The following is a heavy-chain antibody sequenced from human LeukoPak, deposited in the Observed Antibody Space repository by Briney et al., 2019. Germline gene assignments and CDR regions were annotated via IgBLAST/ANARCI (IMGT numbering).Heavy chain of an antibody. Sequence: GGSLRLSCAASRFTFSNYAMHWARQAPGKGLEWVAVISYDGSNKYYADSVKGRFTISRDNSKNTLYLQMNSLRAEDTAVYYCAREGAGYFDYWGQGTLVTVSS. V-gene: IGHV3-30*04. J-gene: IGHJ4*02. CDR2: ISYDGSNK. D-gene: IGHD3-10*01. CDR1: RFTFSNYA. CDR3: AREGAGYFDY.